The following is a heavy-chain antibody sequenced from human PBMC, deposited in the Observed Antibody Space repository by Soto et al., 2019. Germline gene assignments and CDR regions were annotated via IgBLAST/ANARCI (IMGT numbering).Heavy chain of an antibody. CDR3: TTLGAYTGYYPYH. V-gene: IGHV3-21*01. J-gene: IGHJ4*02. D-gene: IGHD3-16*01. CDR1: GFTFSSYS. Sequence: EVQLVESGGGPVTPGESLRLFCAGSGFTFSSYSLNWVRQAPGKGLEWVSSISGSSTYRYYVDSVKGRFTISRDNAKNSVFLQMNSLTAEDTAMYYCTTLGAYTGYYPYHWGQGILVTVSS. CDR2: ISGSSTYR.